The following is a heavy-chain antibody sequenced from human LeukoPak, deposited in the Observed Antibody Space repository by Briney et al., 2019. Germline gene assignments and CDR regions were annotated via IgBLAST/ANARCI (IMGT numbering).Heavy chain of an antibody. D-gene: IGHD4-23*01. CDR1: GFTFTSYW. Sequence: GGSLRLSCAASGFTFTSYWMYWVRQAPGKGLVWASLINTDGSTTNYADSVKGRFTISRDNAKNTVYLQMKSLRAEDTAAYYCSSGNAVNWGQGTLVTVSS. CDR3: SSGNAVN. J-gene: IGHJ1*01. V-gene: IGHV3-74*01. CDR2: INTDGSTT.